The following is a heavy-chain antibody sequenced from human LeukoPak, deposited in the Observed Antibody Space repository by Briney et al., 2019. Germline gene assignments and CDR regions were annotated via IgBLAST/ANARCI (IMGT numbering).Heavy chain of an antibody. D-gene: IGHD3-22*01. J-gene: IGHJ4*02. Sequence: SQTLSLTCTVSGGSISSYYWSWIRQPAGKGLEWIGRLYTSGSTNYNPSLKSRVTMSVDTSKNQFSLKLTSMTAADTAVYYCARGGSSGYYYGWGQGTLVTVSS. V-gene: IGHV4-4*07. CDR3: ARGGSSGYYYG. CDR1: GGSISSYY. CDR2: LYTSGST.